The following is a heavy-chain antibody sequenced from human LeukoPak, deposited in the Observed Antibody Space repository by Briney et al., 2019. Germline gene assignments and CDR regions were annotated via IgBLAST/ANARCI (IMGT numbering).Heavy chain of an antibody. V-gene: IGHV3-21*01. CDR2: ISSSSSYI. Sequence: GGSLRLSCAASGFTFSSYGINWVRQAPGKGLEWVSSISSSSSYIYCGDSVKGRFTISRDNARRSVILQMNSLRAEDTAVYYCARDRANIALAGGWFDPWGQGALVTVSS. J-gene: IGHJ5*02. CDR3: ARDRANIALAGGWFDP. CDR1: GFTFSSYG. D-gene: IGHD6-19*01.